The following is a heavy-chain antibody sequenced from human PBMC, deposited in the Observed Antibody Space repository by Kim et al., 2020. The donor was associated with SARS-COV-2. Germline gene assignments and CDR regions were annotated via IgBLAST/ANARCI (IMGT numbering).Heavy chain of an antibody. Sequence: GSTYYADSVKGRFTISRDNSKNTLYLQMNSLRAEDTAVYYCAKVGPFDYWGQGTLVTVSS. V-gene: IGHV3-23*01. J-gene: IGHJ4*02. CDR3: AKVGPFDY. CDR2: GST.